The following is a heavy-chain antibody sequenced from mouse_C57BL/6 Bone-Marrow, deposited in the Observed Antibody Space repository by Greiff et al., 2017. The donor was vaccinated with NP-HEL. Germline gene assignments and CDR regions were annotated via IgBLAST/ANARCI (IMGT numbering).Heavy chain of an antibody. CDR1: GFTFSSYG. CDR2: ISSGGSYT. Sequence: DVMLVESGGDLVKPGGSLKLSCAASGFTFSSYGMSWVRQTPDKRLEWVATISSGGSYTYYPDSVKGRFTISRDNAKNTLYLQMSSLKSEDTAMYYCARQRPSFDYWGQGTTLTVSS. V-gene: IGHV5-6*02. J-gene: IGHJ2*01. CDR3: ARQRPSFDY.